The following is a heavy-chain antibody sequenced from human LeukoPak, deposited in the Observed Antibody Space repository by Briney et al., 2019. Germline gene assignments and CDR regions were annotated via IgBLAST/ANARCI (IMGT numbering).Heavy chain of an antibody. V-gene: IGHV1-2*02. Sequence: VSVKVSCKASGYTFTGYYMHWVRQAPGQGLEWMGWINPNSGGTNYAQKFQGRVTMTRDTSISTAYMELSRLRSDDTAVYYCARPSAPSYGDYGTDAFDIWGQGTMVTVSS. D-gene: IGHD4-17*01. CDR3: ARPSAPSYGDYGTDAFDI. J-gene: IGHJ3*02. CDR2: INPNSGGT. CDR1: GYTFTGYY.